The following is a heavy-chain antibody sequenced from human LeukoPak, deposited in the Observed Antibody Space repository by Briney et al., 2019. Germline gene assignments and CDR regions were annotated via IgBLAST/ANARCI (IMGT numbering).Heavy chain of an antibody. CDR3: AKATFGVPDHLWFGELLYSYFDY. J-gene: IGHJ4*02. D-gene: IGHD3-10*01. CDR1: GFTFSSYA. V-gene: IGHV3-23*01. CDR2: ISGSGGST. Sequence: PGGSLRLSCAASGFTFSSYAMSWVRQAPGKGLEWVSAISGSGGSTYYADSVKGRFTISRDNSKNTLYLQMNSLRAEDTAVYYCAKATFGVPDHLWFGELLYSYFDYWGQGTLVTVSS.